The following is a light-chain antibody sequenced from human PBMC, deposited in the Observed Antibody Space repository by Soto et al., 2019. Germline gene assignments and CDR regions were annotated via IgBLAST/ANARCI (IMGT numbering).Light chain of an antibody. CDR2: GAS. V-gene: IGKV3-15*01. J-gene: IGKJ1*01. CDR3: QQDNNWPPWT. Sequence: EIVMTQSPATLSVSPGERATLSCRARQSISSNLAWYQHKPGQAPRLLIYGASTRATGIPARFSGSGSGTEFTLTISSLQSEDFAVSYCQQDNNWPPWTFGQGTKVEIK. CDR1: QSISSN.